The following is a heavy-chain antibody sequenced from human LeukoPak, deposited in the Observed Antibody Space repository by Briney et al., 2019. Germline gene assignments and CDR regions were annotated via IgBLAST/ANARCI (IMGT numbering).Heavy chain of an antibody. CDR1: GYTVTSYA. J-gene: IGHJ6*04. D-gene: IGHD3-10*01. CDR3: ARIGGAMVRGVTYYYYGMDV. Sequence: RWASVTVSCKASGYTVTSYAMHWVRQAPGQRLDWMGWINAGNGNTKYSQKFQGRVTITRDTSASTAYMELSSLRSEDTAVYYCARIGGAMVRGVTYYYYGMDVWGKGTTVTVAS. CDR2: INAGNGNT. V-gene: IGHV1-3*01.